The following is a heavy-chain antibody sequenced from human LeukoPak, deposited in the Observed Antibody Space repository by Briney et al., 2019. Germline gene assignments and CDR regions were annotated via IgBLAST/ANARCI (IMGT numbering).Heavy chain of an antibody. CDR1: GFTFNNYW. V-gene: IGHV3-74*01. D-gene: IGHD5-12*01. Sequence: GGSLRLSCAASGFTFNNYWMHWVRQAPGKGLVWVSRINSDGRSTNYADSVGGRFTISRDNAKKTLYLQLNSLRADDTGVYYCARVAYYYYGMDVWGQGTTVIVSS. CDR3: ARVAYYYYGMDV. CDR2: INSDGRST. J-gene: IGHJ6*02.